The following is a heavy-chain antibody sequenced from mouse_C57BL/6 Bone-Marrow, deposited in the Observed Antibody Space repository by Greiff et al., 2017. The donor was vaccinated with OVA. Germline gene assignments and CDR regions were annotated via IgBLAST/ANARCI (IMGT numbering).Heavy chain of an antibody. J-gene: IGHJ2*01. CDR2: ISNGGGST. CDR3: ARRDFDY. V-gene: IGHV5-12*01. Sequence: DVMLVESGGGLVQPGGSLKLSCAASGFTFSDYYMYWVRQTPEKRLEWVAYISNGGGSTYYPDTVKGRFTISRDNANNTLYLQMSRLKSEDTAMYYCARRDFDYWGQGTTLTVSS. CDR1: GFTFSDYY.